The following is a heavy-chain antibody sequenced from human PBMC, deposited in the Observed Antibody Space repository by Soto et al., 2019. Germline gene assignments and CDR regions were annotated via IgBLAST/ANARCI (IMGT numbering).Heavy chain of an antibody. J-gene: IGHJ4*02. CDR1: GFTFSSYA. Sequence: EVQLLESGGGLVQPGGSLRLSCAASGFTFSSYAMSWVRQAPGKGLEWVSAISGSGGSTYYADSVKGRFTISRDNSKNTLYLQMNSLRAEDTAVYYCAKDRRLTFGGVLVTGDYWGQGTLVTVSS. CDR2: ISGSGGST. V-gene: IGHV3-23*01. D-gene: IGHD3-16*02. CDR3: AKDRRLTFGGVLVTGDY.